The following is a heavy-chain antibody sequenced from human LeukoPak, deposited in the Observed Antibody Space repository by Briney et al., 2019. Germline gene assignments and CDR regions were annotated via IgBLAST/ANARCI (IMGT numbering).Heavy chain of an antibody. CDR2: ISYDGTNK. D-gene: IGHD1-26*01. CDR3: AKGSGSYLSPLYYFDY. V-gene: IGHV3-30*18. J-gene: IGHJ4*02. CDR1: GFTLSSFI. Sequence: GGSLRLSCEASGFTLSSFIMHWVRQTPGKELEWVAVISYDGTNKYYTDSVKGRFTISRDNSKNTLYLQMNSLRAEDTAVYYCAKGSGSYLSPLYYFDYWGQGTLVTVSS.